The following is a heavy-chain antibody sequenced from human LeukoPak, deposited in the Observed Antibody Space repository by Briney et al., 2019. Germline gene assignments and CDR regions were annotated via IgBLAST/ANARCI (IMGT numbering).Heavy chain of an antibody. V-gene: IGHV4-39*01. CDR1: GGSISSSSYY. CDR2: IYYSGST. J-gene: IGHJ4*02. D-gene: IGHD3-22*01. Sequence: SETLSLTCTVSGGSISSSSYYWGWIRQPPGKGLEWIGSIYYSGSTYYNPSLKSRVTISVDTSKNQFSLKLSSVTAADTAVYYCARGRGYYYDSSGYWPWGQGTLVTVSS. CDR3: ARGRGYYYDSSGYWP.